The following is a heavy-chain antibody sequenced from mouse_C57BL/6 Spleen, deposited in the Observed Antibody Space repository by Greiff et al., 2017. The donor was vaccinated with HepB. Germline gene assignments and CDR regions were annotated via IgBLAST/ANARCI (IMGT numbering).Heavy chain of an antibody. V-gene: IGHV1-9*01. Sequence: VQLQQSGAELMKPGASVKLSCKATGYTFTGYWIEWVKQRPGHGLEWIGEILPGSGSTNYHEKFKGKATFTADTSSNTAYMQLSSLTTEDSAIYYCARGGYGNYDAMDYWGQGTSVTVSS. CDR3: ARGGYGNYDAMDY. CDR2: ILPGSGST. J-gene: IGHJ4*01. CDR1: GYTFTGYW. D-gene: IGHD2-10*02.